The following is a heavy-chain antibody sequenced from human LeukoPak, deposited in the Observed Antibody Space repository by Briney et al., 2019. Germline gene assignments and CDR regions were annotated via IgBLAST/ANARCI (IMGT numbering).Heavy chain of an antibody. J-gene: IGHJ4*02. CDR1: GFTFRNYL. D-gene: IGHD6-19*01. CDR2: ISSTGGTI. V-gene: IGHV3-48*01. CDR3: ARDTYYSSVAATGNDY. Sequence: GGSLRLSCAASGFTFRNYLMNWVRQAPGKGLEWVSFISSTGGTIYYADSVKGRFTVSRDNGKNSLLLQMNSLRAEDTALYYCARDTYYSSVAATGNDYWGQGTLVTVSS.